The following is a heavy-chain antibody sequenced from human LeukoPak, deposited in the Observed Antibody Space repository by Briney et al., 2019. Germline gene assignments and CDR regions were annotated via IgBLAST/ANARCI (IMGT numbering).Heavy chain of an antibody. V-gene: IGHV1-69*13. CDR1: GGTFSSYA. Sequence: ASVKVSCKASGGTFSSYAISWVRQAPGQGLEWMRGIIPIFGTANYAQKFQGRVTITADESTSTAYMELSSLRSEDTAVYYCASGTVLLGSQHDAFDIWGQGTMVTVSS. CDR3: ASGTVLLGSQHDAFDI. D-gene: IGHD3-10*01. J-gene: IGHJ3*02. CDR2: IIPIFGTA.